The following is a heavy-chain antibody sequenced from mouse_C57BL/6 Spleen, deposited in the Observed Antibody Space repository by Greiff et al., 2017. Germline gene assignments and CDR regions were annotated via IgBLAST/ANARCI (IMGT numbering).Heavy chain of an antibody. Sequence: VKLQQPGAELVMPGASVKLSCKASGYTFTSYWMHWVKQRPGQGLEWIGEIYPSDSYTNYNQKFKCKSTLTVDKSSSTAYMQLSSLTSEDSAVYYCAKTLYGAWFADWGQGTLVTVSA. V-gene: IGHV1-69*01. CDR3: AKTLYGAWFAD. D-gene: IGHD1-1*02. CDR1: GYTFTSYW. J-gene: IGHJ3*01. CDR2: IYPSDSYT.